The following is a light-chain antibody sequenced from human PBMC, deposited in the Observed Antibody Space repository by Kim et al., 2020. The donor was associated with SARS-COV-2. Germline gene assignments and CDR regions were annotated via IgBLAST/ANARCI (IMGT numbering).Light chain of an antibody. Sequence: SYELTQPPSVSVAPGKTARITCGGNNIGGKNVHWYQQKPGQAPVLVIYRDSNRPSGIPERFSGSNSGNTATLTISRAQAGDEADYYCHLWDTSTAVFGGGTKLTVL. CDR2: RDS. V-gene: IGLV3-9*01. CDR3: HLWDTSTAV. J-gene: IGLJ3*02. CDR1: NIGGKN.